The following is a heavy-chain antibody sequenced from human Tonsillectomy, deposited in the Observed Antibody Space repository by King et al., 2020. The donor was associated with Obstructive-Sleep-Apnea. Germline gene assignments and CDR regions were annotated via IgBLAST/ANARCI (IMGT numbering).Heavy chain of an antibody. CDR1: GGSISSSSYY. V-gene: IGHV4-39*07. Sequence: QLQESVPGLVKPSETLSLTCTVSGGSISSSSYYWGWIRQPPGKGLEWIGSIYYSGSTYYNPSLKSRVTISVDTSKNQFSLKLSSVTAADTAVYYCARDQALLWFGDAFDIWGQGTMVTVSS. J-gene: IGHJ3*02. CDR3: ARDQALLWFGDAFDI. D-gene: IGHD3-10*01. CDR2: IYYSGST.